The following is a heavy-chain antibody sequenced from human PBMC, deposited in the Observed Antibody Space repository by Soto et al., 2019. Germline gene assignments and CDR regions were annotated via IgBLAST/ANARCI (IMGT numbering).Heavy chain of an antibody. J-gene: IGHJ5*02. V-gene: IGHV1-69*01. CDR3: SRGLRRFSYLPKVTQLCWFDP. D-gene: IGHD1-1*01. Sequence: QVQLVQSGAEVKKPGSSVKVSCKASGGTFSSYAISWVRQAPGQGLEWMGGIVPIFGTANYAQKFQGRVTFNADESTSTAYMELSSLRSENTAVYYCSRGLRRFSYLPKVTQLCWFDPWGQGTLVTVSS. CDR2: IVPIFGTA. CDR1: GGTFSSYA.